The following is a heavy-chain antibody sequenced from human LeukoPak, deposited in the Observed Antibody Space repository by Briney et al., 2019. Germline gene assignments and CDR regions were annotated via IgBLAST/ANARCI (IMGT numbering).Heavy chain of an antibody. CDR2: IYYSGTT. V-gene: IGHV4-59*08. CDR3: ARRGIAAAGYDY. J-gene: IGHJ4*02. D-gene: IGHD6-13*01. CDR1: GGSISSYY. Sequence: ASETLSLTCTVSGGSISSYYWSWIRQPPGKGLEWIGYIYYSGTTNYNPSLKSRVTILVDTSKNQFSLNLSSVTAADMAVYYCARRGIAAAGYDYWGQGTLVTVSS.